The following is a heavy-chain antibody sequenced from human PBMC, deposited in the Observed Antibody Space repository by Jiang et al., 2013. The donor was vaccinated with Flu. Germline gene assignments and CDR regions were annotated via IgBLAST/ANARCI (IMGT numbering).Heavy chain of an antibody. CDR2: IYHSGST. CDR3: ARALAVAGLTYYYYGMDV. CDR1: GGSISSSNW. Sequence: GLVKPSGTLSLTCAVSGGSISSSNWWSWVRQPPGKGLEWIGEIYHSGSTNYNPSLKSRVTISVDKSKNQFSLKLSSVTAADTAVYYCARALAVAGLTYYYYGMDVWGQGTTVTVSS. J-gene: IGHJ6*02. V-gene: IGHV4-4*02. D-gene: IGHD6-19*01.